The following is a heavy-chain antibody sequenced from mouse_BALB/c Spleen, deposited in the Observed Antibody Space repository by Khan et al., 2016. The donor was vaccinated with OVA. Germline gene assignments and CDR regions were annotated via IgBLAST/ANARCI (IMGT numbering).Heavy chain of an antibody. D-gene: IGHD2-14*01. Sequence: QVQLKESGPGLVAPSQSLSITCTVSGFSLSRYNVHWVRQPPGKGLEWLGMIWGGGGTDYNSILKSGLSISKDNSKSQVFLKMNSLQTDDTAIYYCARTYYRYDGYDSMDYWGQGTSVTVSS. CDR1: GFSLSRYN. CDR3: ARTYYRYDGYDSMDY. J-gene: IGHJ4*01. CDR2: IWGGGGT. V-gene: IGHV2-6-4*01.